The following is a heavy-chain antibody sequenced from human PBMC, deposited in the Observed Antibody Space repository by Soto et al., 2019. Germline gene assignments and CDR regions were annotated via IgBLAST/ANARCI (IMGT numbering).Heavy chain of an antibody. J-gene: IGHJ3*02. CDR1: IGSIDNVWW. CDR3: ARRITMIVVVITSAFDI. CDR2: IYHTGST. D-gene: IGHD3-22*01. Sequence: SETLSLTCAVAIGSIDNVWWWIWVRQSPVKGLEWIGEIYHTGSTNYNPSLKSRVTISVDKSKNQFSLKLSSVTAADTAVYYCARRITMIVVVITSAFDIWGQGTMVT. V-gene: IGHV4-4*02.